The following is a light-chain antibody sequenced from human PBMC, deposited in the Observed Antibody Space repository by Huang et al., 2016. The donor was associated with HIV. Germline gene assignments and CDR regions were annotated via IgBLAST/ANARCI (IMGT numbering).Light chain of an antibody. V-gene: IGKV3-11*01. CDR2: DAS. CDR1: QSVSSY. Sequence: TVLTQSPATVSLAPGDRATLSFRASQSVSSYLAWYQHQPGRAPRLLIYDASKRATGIPARFSGSGSGTDFTLTISSLEPEDFAIYYCQQRSKWPLTFGGGTKVEIK. CDR3: QQRSKWPLT. J-gene: IGKJ4*01.